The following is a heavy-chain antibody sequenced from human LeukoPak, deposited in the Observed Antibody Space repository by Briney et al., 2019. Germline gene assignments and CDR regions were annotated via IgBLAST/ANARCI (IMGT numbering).Heavy chain of an antibody. CDR2: ISSSSSYI. CDR1: GFTFSSYS. CDR3: VKIDYDSSGYAY. Sequence: GGSLRLSCAASGFTFSSYSMNWVRQAPGKGLEWVSSISSSSSYIYYADSVKGRFTISRDNAKNSLYLQMNSLRAEDTAVYYCVKIDYDSSGYAYWGQGTLVTVSS. D-gene: IGHD3-22*01. J-gene: IGHJ4*02. V-gene: IGHV3-21*01.